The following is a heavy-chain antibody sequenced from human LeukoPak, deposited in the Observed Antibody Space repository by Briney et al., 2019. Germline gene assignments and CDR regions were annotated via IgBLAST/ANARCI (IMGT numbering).Heavy chain of an antibody. CDR2: INDNGGGS. CDR1: GFTFSIYA. Sequence: GGSLRLSCAASGFTFSIYAMSWVRQAPGKGLECVSTINDNGGGSYSADSVRGRFTISRDNSKNTLSLQMNSLRAEDTAVYYCAKGHTVGALYYFDYWGQGTLVTVSS. CDR3: AKGHTVGALYYFDY. V-gene: IGHV3-23*01. D-gene: IGHD1-26*01. J-gene: IGHJ4*02.